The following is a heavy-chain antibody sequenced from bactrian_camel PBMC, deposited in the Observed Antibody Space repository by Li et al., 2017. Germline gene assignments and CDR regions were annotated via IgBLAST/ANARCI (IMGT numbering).Heavy chain of an antibody. Sequence: VESGGGSVQAGGSLRLSCRYNHRGNCMGWFRQAPGKEREGVAAIAPSSGSTYYEDSVKGRFTISRDSAKNTVYLQMNNLQPEDTATYYCAEGRGSRGEHCYSLNYWGQGTQVTVS. V-gene: IGHV3S1*01. D-gene: IGHD6*01. CDR1: YNHRGNC. J-gene: IGHJ4*01. CDR3: AEGRGSRGEHCYSLNY. CDR2: IAPSSGST.